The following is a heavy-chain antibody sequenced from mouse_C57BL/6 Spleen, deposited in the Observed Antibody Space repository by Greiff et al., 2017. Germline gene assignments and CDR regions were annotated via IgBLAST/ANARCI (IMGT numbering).Heavy chain of an antibody. CDR3: ASLLLPSGFAY. CDR2: ISDGGSYT. V-gene: IGHV5-4*01. J-gene: IGHJ3*01. D-gene: IGHD1-1*01. Sequence: VQLKESGGGLVKPGGSLKLSCAASGFTFSSYAMSWVRQTPEKRLEWVANISDGGSYTYYPDNVKGRFTISRDNAKNNLYLQMSHLKSEDTAMYYCASLLLPSGFAYWGQGTLVTVSA. CDR1: GFTFSSYA.